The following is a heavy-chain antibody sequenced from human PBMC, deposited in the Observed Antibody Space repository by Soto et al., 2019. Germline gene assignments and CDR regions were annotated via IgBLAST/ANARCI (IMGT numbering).Heavy chain of an antibody. D-gene: IGHD3-16*01. CDR3: ARGRFDFIWGTPAPYLDY. Sequence: LSLTCTVSGDSISTYYWTWIRQPPGKGLEWIGYIYNSATTKYNPSLKSRVTISVDTSKNQFSLKLSSVTTADTAVYYCARGRFDFIWGTPAPYLDYWGQGALVTVSS. CDR1: GDSISTYY. V-gene: IGHV4-59*01. CDR2: IYNSATT. J-gene: IGHJ4*02.